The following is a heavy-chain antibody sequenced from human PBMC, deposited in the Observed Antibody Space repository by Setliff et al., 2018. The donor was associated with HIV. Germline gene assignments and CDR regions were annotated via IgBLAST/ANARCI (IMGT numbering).Heavy chain of an antibody. CDR3: VSSRRDFDY. CDR1: GFTFDDYT. CDR2: INSDGRST. D-gene: IGHD6-13*01. Sequence: PGGSLRLSCAASGFTFDDYTMHWVRQAPGKGLVWVSGINSDGRSTNYADSVEGRFTISRDDAKNTLYLQMSSLRAEDTAVYYCVSSRRDFDYWGQGTLVTVSS. J-gene: IGHJ4*02. V-gene: IGHV3-74*01.